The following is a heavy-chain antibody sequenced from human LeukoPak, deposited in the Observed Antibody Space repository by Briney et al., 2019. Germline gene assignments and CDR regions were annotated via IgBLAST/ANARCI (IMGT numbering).Heavy chain of an antibody. CDR1: GGTLSSYV. D-gene: IGHD6-19*01. CDR3: ASLPETYSSGLYTVDY. Sequence: GASVKVSCKASGGTLSSYVINWVRQAPGQGLEWMGGIIPLFGTPNYAQRFQGRLTITADESTNTVYMELSSLRSDDTAVYYCASLPETYSSGLYTVDYWGQGTLLTVSS. J-gene: IGHJ4*02. V-gene: IGHV1-69*13. CDR2: IIPLFGTP.